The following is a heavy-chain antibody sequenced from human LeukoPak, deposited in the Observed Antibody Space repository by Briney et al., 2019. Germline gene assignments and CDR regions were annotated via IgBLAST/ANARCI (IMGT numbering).Heavy chain of an antibody. D-gene: IGHD1-7*01. CDR3: ARALTGTAVYFDY. CDR2: ISSSGSTI. CDR1: GFTFSSYE. J-gene: IGHJ4*02. V-gene: IGHV3-48*03. Sequence: PGGSLRLSCAASGFTFSSYEMNWVRQAPGKGLEWVSYISSSGSTIYYADSVKGRFTISRLNSKNTLYLQMNSLRAEDTAVYYCARALTGTAVYFDYWGQGTLVTVSS.